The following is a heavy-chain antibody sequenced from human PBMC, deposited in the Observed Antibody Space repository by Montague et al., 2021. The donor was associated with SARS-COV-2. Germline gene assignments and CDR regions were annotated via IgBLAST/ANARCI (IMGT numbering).Heavy chain of an antibody. Sequence: PALVKPTQTLTLTCSFSGFSLSTGGVGVGWFRQPPVKSLVWLSLIYSPYDKRYSPSLKSRLTITKDTSKNQVVLTMTNMDHVDTATYYCSHLPRGDTFDYWGQGTLVIVSS. J-gene: IGHJ4*02. D-gene: IGHD5-18*01. CDR1: GFSLSTGGVG. CDR3: SHLPRGDTFDY. V-gene: IGHV2-5*01. CDR2: IYSPYDK.